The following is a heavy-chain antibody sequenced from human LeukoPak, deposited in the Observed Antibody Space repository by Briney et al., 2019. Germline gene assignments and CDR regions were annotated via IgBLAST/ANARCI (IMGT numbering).Heavy chain of an antibody. CDR1: GGSINFYY. CDR3: ARQSRHYDVWTGYYPYLDS. J-gene: IGHJ4*02. CDR2: IYYTGSS. V-gene: IGHV4-59*08. D-gene: IGHD3-3*01. Sequence: SETLSLTCTVSGGSINFYYWNWIRQSPGKGLEWIGYIYYTGSSDYNPSLKSRVTMSVDTSKSQFSLNLTSVTASDTALYYCARQSRHYDVWTGYYPYLDSWGQGTLVTVSS.